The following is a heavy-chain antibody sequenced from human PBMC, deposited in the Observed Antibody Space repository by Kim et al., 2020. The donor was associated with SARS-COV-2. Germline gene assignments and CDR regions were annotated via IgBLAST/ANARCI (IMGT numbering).Heavy chain of an antibody. CDR3: ARVVTVVVPAAIETYYYSYMDV. CDR1: GFTFSSYD. V-gene: IGHV3-21*01. J-gene: IGHJ6*03. D-gene: IGHD2-2*02. Sequence: GGSLRLSCAASGFTFSSYDMNWVRQAPGKGLEWVSSISGSSSYIYYADAVKGRFTISRDNAKNSLYLQMNRLRAEDTAVYYCARVVTVVVPAAIETYYYSYMDVWGTGATGTVSS. CDR2: ISGSSSYI.